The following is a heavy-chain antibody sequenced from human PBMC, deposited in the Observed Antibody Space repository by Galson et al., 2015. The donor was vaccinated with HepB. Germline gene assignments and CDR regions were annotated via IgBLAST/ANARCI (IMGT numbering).Heavy chain of an antibody. CDR3: ARELGGNWFDP. CDR1: GYTFTGYY. J-gene: IGHJ5*02. D-gene: IGHD4-23*01. V-gene: IGHV1-69*13. CDR2: IIPIFGTA. Sequence: QSGAEVKKPGASVKVSCKASGYTFTGYYMHWVRQAPGQRLEWMGGIIPIFGTANYAQKFQGRVTITADESTSTAYMELSSLRSEDTAVYYCARELGGNWFDPWGQGTLVTVSS.